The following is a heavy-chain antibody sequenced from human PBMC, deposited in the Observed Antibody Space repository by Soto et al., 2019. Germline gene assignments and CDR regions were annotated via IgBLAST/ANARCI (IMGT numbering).Heavy chain of an antibody. CDR3: AKDSGSLDYYFYYLDV. J-gene: IGHJ6*03. V-gene: IGHV3-9*01. CDR1: GFTFVDYA. Sequence: EVQLVESGGGLVQPGRSLRLSCAASGFTFVDYARHWVRQAPGKGPGWVSGIGWNGGNIDYADPVKGRFTISGDNAKNSLYLQMNSLRDEDTALYYCAKDSGSLDYYFYYLDVWGKGTTVTVSS. D-gene: IGHD3-10*01. CDR2: IGWNGGNI.